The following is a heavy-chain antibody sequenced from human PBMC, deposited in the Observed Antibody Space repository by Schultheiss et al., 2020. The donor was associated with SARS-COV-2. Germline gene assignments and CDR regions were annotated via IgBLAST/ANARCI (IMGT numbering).Heavy chain of an antibody. V-gene: IGHV1-2*04. D-gene: IGHD2-2*01. CDR1: GYPLTAYY. Sequence: ASVKVSCKTSGYPLTAYYMHWVRQAPGQGLEWMGWINPKSEDTTYAQNFQGWVTMTRDTSISTAYMELSRLRSDATAVYYCARESLRGGPASDAFDIWGQGTMVTVSS. CDR2: INPKSEDT. J-gene: IGHJ3*02. CDR3: ARESLRGGPASDAFDI.